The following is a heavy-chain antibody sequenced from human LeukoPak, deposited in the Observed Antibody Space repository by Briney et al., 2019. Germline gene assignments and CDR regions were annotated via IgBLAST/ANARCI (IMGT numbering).Heavy chain of an antibody. V-gene: IGHV1-2*06. CDR3: ARGQPYSSGWCGDY. J-gene: IGHJ4*02. Sequence: ASVKVSCKASGYTFTGYYMHWVRQAPGQGLEWMGRIDPNSAGTNYAQKFQGRVSMTRDTSIGTAYMELRSLRSDDTAVYYCARGQPYSSGWCGDYWGQGTLVTVSS. CDR2: IDPNSAGT. CDR1: GYTFTGYY. D-gene: IGHD6-19*01.